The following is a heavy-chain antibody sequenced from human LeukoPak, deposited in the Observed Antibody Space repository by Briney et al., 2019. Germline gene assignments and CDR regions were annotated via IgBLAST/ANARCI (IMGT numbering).Heavy chain of an antibody. CDR3: AKDPTYGSGSYSYYFDY. CDR1: GFTFSSYA. J-gene: IGHJ4*02. D-gene: IGHD3-10*01. V-gene: IGHV3-23*01. Sequence: PGGSLGLSCAASGFTFSSYAMSWVRQAPGKGLEWVSAISGSGGSTYYADSVKGRFTISRDNSKNTLYLQMNSLRAEDTAVYYCAKDPTYGSGSYSYYFDYWGQGTLVTVSS. CDR2: ISGSGGST.